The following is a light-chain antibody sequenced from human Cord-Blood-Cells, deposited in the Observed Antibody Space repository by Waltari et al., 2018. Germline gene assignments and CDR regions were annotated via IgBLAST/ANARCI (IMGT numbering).Light chain of an antibody. CDR3: SSYTSSSTLV. CDR2: DVS. Sequence: QSDLTQPASVSGSPGQSITISCTGTSSDVGGYNYVSWYQQHPGKAPKLMIYDVSKRPSGVSNRFSGSKSGNTASLTISALQAEDEAYYYCSSYTSSSTLVFGGGTKLTVL. V-gene: IGLV2-14*01. J-gene: IGLJ3*02. CDR1: SSDVGGYNY.